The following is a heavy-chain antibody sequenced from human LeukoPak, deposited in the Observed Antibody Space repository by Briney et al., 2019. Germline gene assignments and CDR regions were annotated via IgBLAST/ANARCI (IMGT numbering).Heavy chain of an antibody. J-gene: IGHJ2*01. CDR3: AISLGSAPGWSFDP. V-gene: IGHV4-4*07. CDR2: IYISGST. CDR1: GGSFSNYY. Sequence: SETLSLTCTISGGSFSNYYWTWVRQPARKRLEWIGRIYISGSTNYNPSLQSRVTMSLDTSKNHFSLTLRSVTAADTAMYYCAISLGSAPGWSFDPWGRGTLITVA. D-gene: IGHD3-16*01.